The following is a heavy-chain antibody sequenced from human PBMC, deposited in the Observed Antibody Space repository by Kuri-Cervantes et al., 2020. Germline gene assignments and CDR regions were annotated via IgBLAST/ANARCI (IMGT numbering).Heavy chain of an antibody. Sequence: ATVKVSCKASGYTFTSYAMHWVRQAPGQRLEWMGWINAGNGNTKYSQKFQGRVTMTEDTSTDTAYMELSSLRSEDTAVYYCATGVQDFVWELFQHWGQGTLVTVSS. CDR3: ATGVQDFVWELFQH. V-gene: IGHV1-3*01. CDR2: INAGNGNT. D-gene: IGHD2-15*01. J-gene: IGHJ1*01. CDR1: GYTFTSYA.